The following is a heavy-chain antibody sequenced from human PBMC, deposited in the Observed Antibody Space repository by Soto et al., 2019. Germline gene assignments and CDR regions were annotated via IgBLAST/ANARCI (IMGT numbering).Heavy chain of an antibody. CDR3: AKSTPEMRLVDDAFDI. Sequence: GGSLRLSCAASGFTFSSYAMSWVRQAPGKGLEWVSAISGSGGSTYYADSVKGRFTISRDNSKNTLYLQMNSLRAEDTAVYYCAKSTPEMRLVDDAFDIWGQGTMVTVSS. J-gene: IGHJ3*02. D-gene: IGHD6-19*01. V-gene: IGHV3-23*01. CDR1: GFTFSSYA. CDR2: ISGSGGST.